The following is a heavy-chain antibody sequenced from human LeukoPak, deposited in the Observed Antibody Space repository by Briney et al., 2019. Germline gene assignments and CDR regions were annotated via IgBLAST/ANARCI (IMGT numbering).Heavy chain of an antibody. CDR3: ARDNPAGP. D-gene: IGHD1-14*01. CDR1: GGSIRGYS. Sequence: SETLSLTCSVSGGSIRGYSWSWIRQSAAKGLEWIGRVYTSGNTNYNPSFKSRVTMSIDTSKKQFSLKLYTVTAADTAVYYCARDNPAGPWGQGTLVTVSS. CDR2: VYTSGNT. J-gene: IGHJ5*02. V-gene: IGHV4-4*07.